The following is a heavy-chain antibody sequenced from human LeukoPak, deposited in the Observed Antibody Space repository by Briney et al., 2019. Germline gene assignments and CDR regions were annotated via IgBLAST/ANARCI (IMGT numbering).Heavy chain of an antibody. CDR1: GGSISTYC. CDR3: ARDGLWFGENYMDV. Sequence: SETLSLTCTVSGGSISTYCWTWVRQPLGKGREWIGYIYYSGSTNYNPSLKSRVTISVDTSKNQFSLKLSSVTAADTAVYYCARDGLWFGENYMDVWGKGTTVTVSS. J-gene: IGHJ6*03. V-gene: IGHV4-59*01. CDR2: IYYSGST. D-gene: IGHD3-10*01.